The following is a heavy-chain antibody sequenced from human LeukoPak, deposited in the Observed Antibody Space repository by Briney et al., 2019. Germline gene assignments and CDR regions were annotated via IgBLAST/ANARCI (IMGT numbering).Heavy chain of an antibody. V-gene: IGHV3-21*04. CDR2: ISDTSTYI. CDR1: GFTFSTYS. J-gene: IGHJ4*02. D-gene: IGHD3-3*01. Sequence: GGSLRLSCAASGFTFSTYSMNWVRRAPGKGLEWVSSISDTSTYIYYADSVKGRFTMSRDNAQNSLFLQMNGLRAEDTAVYYCARDREHYDFWSGFHYWGQGILVTVSS. CDR3: ARDREHYDFWSGFHY.